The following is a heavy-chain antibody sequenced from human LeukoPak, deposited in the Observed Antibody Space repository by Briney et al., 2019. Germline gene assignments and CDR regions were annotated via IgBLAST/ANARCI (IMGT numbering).Heavy chain of an antibody. CDR1: GFTFSNAW. Sequence: GGSLRVSCAASGFTFSNAWMSWVRQAPGKGLEWVGHIKSKTDGGTTDYAAPVKGRFTISRDDSKNTVYLQMSSLITDDTGVYYCTTALNFDILTGRYQPIAAFDVWGQGTLVTVSS. CDR2: IKSKTDGGTT. V-gene: IGHV3-15*01. J-gene: IGHJ3*01. D-gene: IGHD3-9*01. CDR3: TTALNFDILTGRYQPIAAFDV.